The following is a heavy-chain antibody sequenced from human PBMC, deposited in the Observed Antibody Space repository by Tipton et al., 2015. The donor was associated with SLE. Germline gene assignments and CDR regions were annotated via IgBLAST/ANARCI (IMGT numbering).Heavy chain of an antibody. CDR3: ARVPLTIFGVIIVYYFDY. V-gene: IGHV4-39*07. Sequence: TLSLTCIVSGGSISSSSYFWSWIRQPPGKGLEWIGEINHSGSTNYNPSLKSRVTISVDTSKNQFSLKLSSVTAADTAVYYCARVPLTIFGVIIVYYFDYWGQGTLVTVSS. D-gene: IGHD3-3*01. J-gene: IGHJ4*02. CDR1: GGSISSSSYF. CDR2: INHSGST.